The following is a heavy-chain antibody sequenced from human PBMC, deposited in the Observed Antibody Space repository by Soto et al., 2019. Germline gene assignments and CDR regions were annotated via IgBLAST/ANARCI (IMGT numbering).Heavy chain of an antibody. Sequence: ASVKVSCKASGYTFTSYGISWVRQAPGQGLEWMGWISAYNGNTKYAQKPQGRVTTTTDTSTSTAYMELRSLRSDDTAVYYCARDLGGSYYAPVDYWGQGTLVTVSS. D-gene: IGHD1-26*01. CDR1: GYTFTSYG. CDR2: ISAYNGNT. V-gene: IGHV1-18*01. CDR3: ARDLGGSYYAPVDY. J-gene: IGHJ4*02.